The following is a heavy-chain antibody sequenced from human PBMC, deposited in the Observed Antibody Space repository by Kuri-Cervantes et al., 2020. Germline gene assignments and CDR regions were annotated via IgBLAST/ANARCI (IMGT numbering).Heavy chain of an antibody. D-gene: IGHD2-15*01. V-gene: IGHV3-7*01. CDR3: ARGGILGYCSGGSCYSPDY. CDR2: IKQDGSEK. J-gene: IGHJ4*02. Sequence: GGSLRLSCAASGFTFSSYSMTWVRQAPGKGLEWVANIKQDGSEKYYVDSVKGRFTISRDNAKNSLYLQMNSLRAEDTAVYYCARGGILGYCSGGSCYSPDYWGQGTLVTVSS. CDR1: GFTFSSYS.